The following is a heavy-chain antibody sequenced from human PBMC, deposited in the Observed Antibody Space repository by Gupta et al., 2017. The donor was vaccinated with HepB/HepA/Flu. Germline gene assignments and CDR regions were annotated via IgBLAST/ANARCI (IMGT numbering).Heavy chain of an antibody. CDR1: GDTVSSNTAA. J-gene: IGHJ5*02. D-gene: IGHD3-16*01. V-gene: IGHV6-1*01. CDR2: TYYRSKWYN. CDR3: ARDAGMAVGEGWFDP. Sequence: GPGLVKPSQTLSLTCAISGDTVSSNTAAWTWIRQSPSRGLEWLGRTYYRSKWYNDYAVSVKGRIIINPDTSKNQFSLQLNSVTPDDTAVYYCARDAGMAVGEGWFDPWGQGTLVTVSS.